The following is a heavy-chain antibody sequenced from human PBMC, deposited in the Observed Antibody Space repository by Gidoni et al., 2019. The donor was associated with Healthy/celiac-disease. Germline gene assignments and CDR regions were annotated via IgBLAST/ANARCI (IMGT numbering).Heavy chain of an antibody. CDR2: IYYSGST. J-gene: IGHJ4*02. Sequence: QLQLQEAGPGLVKPSETLSLTDTVSGVSISSRSYYWGWIRQPPGKGLEWIGSIYYSGSTYYHPSLKSRVTISVDTSKNQFSLKLSSVTAADTAVYYCARHRSTDAYWGQGTLVTVSS. CDR1: GVSISSRSYY. CDR3: ARHRSTDAY. V-gene: IGHV4-39*01.